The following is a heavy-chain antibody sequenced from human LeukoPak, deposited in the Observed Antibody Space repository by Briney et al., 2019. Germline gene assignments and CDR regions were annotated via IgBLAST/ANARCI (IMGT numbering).Heavy chain of an antibody. Sequence: GGSLRLSCAASGFTFSSYAMSWVRQAPGKGLEWVSAISGSGGSTYYADSVKGRFTISRDNSKNTLYLQMNSLRAEDTAVYYCANHYSAEWVGYFDYWGQGTLVTVSS. CDR2: ISGSGGST. V-gene: IGHV3-23*01. CDR3: ANHYSAEWVGYFDY. J-gene: IGHJ4*02. CDR1: GFTFSSYA. D-gene: IGHD1-26*01.